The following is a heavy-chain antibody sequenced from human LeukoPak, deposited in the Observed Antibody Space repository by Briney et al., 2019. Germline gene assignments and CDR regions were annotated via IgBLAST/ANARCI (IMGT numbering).Heavy chain of an antibody. CDR3: ARWEMATSPLDAFDI. D-gene: IGHD5-24*01. V-gene: IGHV5-51*01. CDR1: GYSFTSYC. CDR2: IYPGDSDT. Sequence: GESLKISCKGSGYSFTSYCIGWVRQMPGKGLEWMGIIYPGDSDTRYSPSFQGQVTISADKSISTAYLQWSSLKASDTAMYYCARWEMATSPLDAFDIWGQGTMVTVSS. J-gene: IGHJ3*02.